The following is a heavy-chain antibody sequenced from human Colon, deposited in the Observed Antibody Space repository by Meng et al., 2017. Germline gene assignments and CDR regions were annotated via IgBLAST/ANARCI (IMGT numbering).Heavy chain of an antibody. CDR3: ARGVAGGLGIHFDY. CDR2: INYSGRT. J-gene: IGHJ4*02. V-gene: IGHV4-34*01. D-gene: IGHD3-16*01. CDR1: CVSFSGYN. Sequence: QLKQWWPRLLKLSGPLSLLCRVYCVSFSGYNWNWIRQYPGKGLEGIGQINYSGRTIYNPSLKSRVTTSIDTSKNQFSLNLTSATAADTAVYYCARGVAGGLGIHFDYWGQGTLVTVSS.